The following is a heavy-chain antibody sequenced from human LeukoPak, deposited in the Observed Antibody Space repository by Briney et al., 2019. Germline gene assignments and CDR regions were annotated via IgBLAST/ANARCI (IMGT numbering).Heavy chain of an antibody. J-gene: IGHJ4*02. V-gene: IGHV1-2*06. CDR3: ARGRAFRDSSGYKEGFTDY. D-gene: IGHD3-22*01. Sequence: GASVKVSCKASGYTFTGYYMHWVRQAPGQGLEWMGRINANSGGTNYAQKFQGRVTMTRDTSISTAYMELSRLRSDDTAVYYCARGRAFRDSSGYKEGFTDYWGQGTLVTVSS. CDR1: GYTFTGYY. CDR2: INANSGGT.